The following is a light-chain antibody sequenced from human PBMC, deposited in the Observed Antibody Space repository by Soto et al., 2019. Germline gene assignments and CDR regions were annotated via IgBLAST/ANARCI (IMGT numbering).Light chain of an antibody. CDR2: GAS. CDR3: QQYGSSPLT. J-gene: IGKJ4*01. V-gene: IGKV3-20*01. CDR1: QSVSSN. Sequence: EIVMTQSPATLSVSPGERATLSCRASQSVSSNLAWYQQKPGQAPRLLIYGASRRATGIPERFSGRGSGTDCTLTINRLEPEDFAVYFCQQYGSSPLTFGGGTKVEIK.